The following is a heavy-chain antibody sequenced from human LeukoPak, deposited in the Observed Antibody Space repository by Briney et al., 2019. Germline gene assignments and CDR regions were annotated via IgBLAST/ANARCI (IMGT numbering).Heavy chain of an antibody. CDR2: IYPGGSDT. Sequence: PGESLKISCKGSGYSFTSYWIGWVRQMPGKGLEWMGIIYPGGSDTRYSPSFQGQVTISADKSISTAYLQWSSLKASDTAMYYCARLPRDYDFWSGYSHLDYWGQGTLVTVSS. J-gene: IGHJ4*02. CDR3: ARLPRDYDFWSGYSHLDY. CDR1: GYSFTSYW. D-gene: IGHD3-3*01. V-gene: IGHV5-51*03.